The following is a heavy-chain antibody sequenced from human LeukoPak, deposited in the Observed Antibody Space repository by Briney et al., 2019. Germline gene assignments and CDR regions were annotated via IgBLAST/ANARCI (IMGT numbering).Heavy chain of an antibody. Sequence: SETLSLTCTVSGGSISSYYWSWIRQPAGKGLEWIGRIYTSGSTNYNPSLKSRVTMSVDTSKNQFSLKLSSVTAADTAVYYCATMHSSGWYVSFDWGQGTLVTVSS. CDR2: IYTSGST. J-gene: IGHJ4*02. CDR3: ATMHSSGWYVSFD. V-gene: IGHV4-4*07. CDR1: GGSISSYY. D-gene: IGHD6-19*01.